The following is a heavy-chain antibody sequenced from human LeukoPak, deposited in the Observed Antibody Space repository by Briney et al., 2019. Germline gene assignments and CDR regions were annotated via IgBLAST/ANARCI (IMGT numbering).Heavy chain of an antibody. Sequence: ASVKVSCKASGYTFTSYGISWVRQAPGQGLEWMGWISAYNGNTNYAQKLQGRVTMTTDISTSTAYMELRSLRSDDTAVYYCAREERQYGSGQGGDYWGQGTLVTVSS. D-gene: IGHD3-10*01. CDR3: AREERQYGSGQGGDY. V-gene: IGHV1-18*01. CDR1: GYTFTSYG. CDR2: ISAYNGNT. J-gene: IGHJ4*02.